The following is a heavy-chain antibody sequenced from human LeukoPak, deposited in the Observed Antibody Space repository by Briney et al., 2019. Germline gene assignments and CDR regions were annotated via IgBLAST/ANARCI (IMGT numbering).Heavy chain of an antibody. V-gene: IGHV3-74*01. J-gene: IGHJ4*02. CDR1: GFTFSSYW. CDR2: INSDGTT. Sequence: SGGSLRLSCAASGFTFSSYWMHWVRQAPGKGLVWVSRINSDGTTSYADSVKSRFTISRDNVKNTLYLQMNSLRAEDTAVYYCARDPIIIVPAALDYWGQGTLVTVSS. CDR3: ARDPIIIVPAALDY. D-gene: IGHD2-2*01.